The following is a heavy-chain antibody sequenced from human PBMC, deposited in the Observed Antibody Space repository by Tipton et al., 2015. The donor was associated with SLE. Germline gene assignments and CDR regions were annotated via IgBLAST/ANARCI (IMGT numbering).Heavy chain of an antibody. V-gene: IGHV3-53*01. CDR2: IYSGGST. J-gene: IGHJ3*02. CDR1: GFTVSSNY. Sequence: SLRLSCAASGFTVSSNYMSWVRQAPGKGLEWVSVIYSGGSTYYADSVKGRFTISRDNAKNSLYLQMNSLRAEDTAVYYCARSAHGLWFGELDAFDIWGQGTMVTVSS. D-gene: IGHD3-10*01. CDR3: ARSAHGLWFGELDAFDI.